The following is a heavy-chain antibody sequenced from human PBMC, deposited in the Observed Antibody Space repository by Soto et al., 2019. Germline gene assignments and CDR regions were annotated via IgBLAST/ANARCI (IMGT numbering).Heavy chain of an antibody. Sequence: QVQLVQSGAEVKKPGFSVKVSCKASGGSFSSYAISWERQAPGQGREGMGGVIPIFGTANYAQKFQGRVTITADESTSTADMGLSSLRSEDTAVYYWARGQSYTNYAPRFNPWGQETLVTVTS. V-gene: IGHV1-69*01. CDR3: ARGQSYTNYAPRFNP. D-gene: IGHD4-4*01. J-gene: IGHJ5*02. CDR1: GGSFSSYA. CDR2: VIPIFGTA.